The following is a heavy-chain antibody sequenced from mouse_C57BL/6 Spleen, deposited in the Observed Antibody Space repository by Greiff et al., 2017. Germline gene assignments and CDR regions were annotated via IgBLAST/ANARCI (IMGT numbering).Heavy chain of an antibody. D-gene: IGHD2-4*01. J-gene: IGHJ1*03. V-gene: IGHV1-62-2*01. Sequence: QVQLKESGAELVKPGASVKLSCKASGYTFTEYTIHWVKQRSGQGLEWIGWFYPGSGSIKYNEKFKDKATLTADKSSSTVYMELSRLTSEDSAVYFCAIHALYYDYDGYFDVWGTGTTVTVSS. CDR2: FYPGSGSI. CDR3: AIHALYYDYDGYFDV. CDR1: GYTFTEYT.